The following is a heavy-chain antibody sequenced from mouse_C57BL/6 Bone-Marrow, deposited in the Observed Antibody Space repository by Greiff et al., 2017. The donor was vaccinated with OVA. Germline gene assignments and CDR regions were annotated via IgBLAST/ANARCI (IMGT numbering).Heavy chain of an antibody. J-gene: IGHJ3*01. CDR2: IRLKSDNYAT. CDR3: TAGLLWFAY. CDR1: GFTFSNYW. Sequence: EVKVVESGGGLVQPGGSMKLSCVASGFTFSNYWMNWVRQSPEKGLEWVSQIRLKSDNYATHYAESVKGRFTISRDDSKSSVYLQMNNLRAEDTGIYYCTAGLLWFAYWGQGTLVTVSA. V-gene: IGHV6-3*01. D-gene: IGHD1-1*01.